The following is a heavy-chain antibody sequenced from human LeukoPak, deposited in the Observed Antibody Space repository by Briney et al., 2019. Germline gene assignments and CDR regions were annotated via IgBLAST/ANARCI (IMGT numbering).Heavy chain of an antibody. CDR3: ARGSYYDTSGHYAF. D-gene: IGHD3-22*01. J-gene: IGHJ4*02. CDR2: INWNGGST. Sequence: GGSLRLSCAASGFTFSNYWMNWVRQAPGKGLEWVSGINWNGGSTGYADSLKGRFTISRDNANNSLYLQMNSLRVEDTALYYCARGSYYDTSGHYAFWGQGTLVTVPS. CDR1: GFTFSNYW. V-gene: IGHV3-20*04.